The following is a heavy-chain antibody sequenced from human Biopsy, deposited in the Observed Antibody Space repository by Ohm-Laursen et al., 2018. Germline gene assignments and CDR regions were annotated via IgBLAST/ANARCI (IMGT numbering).Heavy chain of an antibody. CDR1: GGSISNNNYY. J-gene: IGHJ3*02. D-gene: IGHD3-22*01. CDR3: ARWTPEYDSSRYYLDAFDI. V-gene: IGHV4-39*07. CDR2: IYSSGST. Sequence: GTLSLTCSVSGGSISNNNYYWGWIRQPPGKGLEWIGGIYSSGSTNYNPSLKSRVTLSMDTSKRQFSLKLSFVTAADTAVYYCARWTPEYDSSRYYLDAFDIWGQGTKVTVSS.